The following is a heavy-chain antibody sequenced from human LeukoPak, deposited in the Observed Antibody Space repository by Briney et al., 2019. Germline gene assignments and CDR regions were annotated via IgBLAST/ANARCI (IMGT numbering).Heavy chain of an antibody. V-gene: IGHV3-30-3*01. CDR1: GFTFSAYF. D-gene: IGHD2-21*01. CDR2: IASDGTNT. CDR3: ARERQDTVLHSGAFDI. J-gene: IGHJ3*02. Sequence: GGSLRLSCAASGFTFSAYFMHWGRQAPGKGLEWVADIASDGTNTFYAESVKGRFTISRDNSKNTLYLQMNSLRAEDTAVYFCARERQDTVLHSGAFDIWGQGTMVTVSS.